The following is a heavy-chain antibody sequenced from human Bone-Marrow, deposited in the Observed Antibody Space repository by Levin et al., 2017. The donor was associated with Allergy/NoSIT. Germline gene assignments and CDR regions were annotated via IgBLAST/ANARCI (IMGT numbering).Heavy chain of an antibody. CDR3: ARHGPAYYNDWSDAFDI. D-gene: IGHD3-9*01. CDR2: IYYSGTS. Sequence: SQTLSLTCTVSGGSISSSYYWGWIRQPPGRGLEWIAYIYYSGTSYYNPSLGSRDTISVDTSKNQLSLKMSSVTAADTAVYYCARHGPAYYNDWSDAFDIWGQGTMVTVSS. J-gene: IGHJ3*02. V-gene: IGHV4-39*01. CDR1: GGSISSSYY.